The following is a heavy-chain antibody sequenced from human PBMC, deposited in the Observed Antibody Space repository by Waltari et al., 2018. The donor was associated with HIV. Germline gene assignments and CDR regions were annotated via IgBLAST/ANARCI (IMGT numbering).Heavy chain of an antibody. D-gene: IGHD3-22*01. CDR2: ICRSGTT. CDR3: ARDQDYYDSSGYTCYAFDM. Sequence: QVQLQESGPGVVKPSETLSLTCPVSASSISSGYYWGWIRQPPGKGLEWIGSICRSGTTYYNPSLKSRVTISVNMSKNQFSLKLTSMTAADTALYYCARDQDYYDSSGYTCYAFDMWGPGTMVTVSS. CDR1: ASSISSGYY. J-gene: IGHJ3*02. V-gene: IGHV4-38-2*02.